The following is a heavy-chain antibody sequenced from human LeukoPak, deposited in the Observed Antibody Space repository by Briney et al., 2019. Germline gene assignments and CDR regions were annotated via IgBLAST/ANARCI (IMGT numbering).Heavy chain of an antibody. CDR3: ARQRRDRYDAFDI. Sequence: PSETLSLTCTVSGGSISSSSYYWGWIRQPPGKGLEWIGSIYYSGSTYYNPSLKSRVTISVDTSKNQFSLKLSSVTAADTAVYYCARQRRDRYDAFDIWGQGTMVTVSS. J-gene: IGHJ3*02. CDR1: GGSISSSSYY. V-gene: IGHV4-39*01. D-gene: IGHD6-25*01. CDR2: IYYSGST.